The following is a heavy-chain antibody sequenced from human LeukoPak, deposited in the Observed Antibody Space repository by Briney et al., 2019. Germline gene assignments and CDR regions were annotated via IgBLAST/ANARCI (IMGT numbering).Heavy chain of an antibody. Sequence: ASVKVSCKASGYTFTSYGISWVRQAPGQGLEWMGWISAYNGNTNYAQKLQGRVTMTTDTSTSTAYMELRSLRSDDTALYYCARQYYSSSWYYFDYWGQGALVTVSS. CDR2: ISAYNGNT. V-gene: IGHV1-18*01. CDR1: GYTFTSYG. J-gene: IGHJ4*02. D-gene: IGHD6-13*01. CDR3: ARQYYSSSWYYFDY.